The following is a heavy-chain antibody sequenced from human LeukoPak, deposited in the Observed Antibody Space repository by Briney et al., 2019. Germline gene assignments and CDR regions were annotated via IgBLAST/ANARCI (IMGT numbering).Heavy chain of an antibody. D-gene: IGHD3-10*01. V-gene: IGHV4-61*02. CDR3: ATAPVLVKYYYGSGTGYYFDY. Sequence: SETLSLTCTVSGGSISSGSYYWSWIRQPAGKGLEWIGRIYTSGSTNYNPSLKSRVTISVDTSKNQFSLKLSSVTAADTAVYYCATAPVLVKYYYGSGTGYYFDYWGQGTLVTVSS. CDR2: IYTSGST. J-gene: IGHJ4*02. CDR1: GGSISSGSYY.